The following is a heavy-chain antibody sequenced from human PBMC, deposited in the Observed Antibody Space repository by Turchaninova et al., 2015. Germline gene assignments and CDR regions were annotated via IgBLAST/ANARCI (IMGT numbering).Heavy chain of an antibody. J-gene: IGHJ6*02. CDR2: INQDGSQK. CDR3: GRNMDV. V-gene: IGHV3-7*03. Sequence: ELQLVESGGGLVQPGGSLRLSCVASGFSFSGYWMSWVRQAPGKGLEWVANINQDGSQKNSVDSVKGRFTISRDNAENSLYLQMNSLRAEDTAVYYCGRNMDVWGQGTTVTVSS. CDR1: GFSFSGYW.